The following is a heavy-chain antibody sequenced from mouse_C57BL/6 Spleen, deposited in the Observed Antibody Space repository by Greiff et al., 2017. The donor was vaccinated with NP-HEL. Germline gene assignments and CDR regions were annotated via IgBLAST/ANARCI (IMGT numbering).Heavy chain of an antibody. V-gene: IGHV1-55*01. D-gene: IGHD2-4*01. CDR2: IYPGSGST. J-gene: IGHJ4*01. Sequence: QVQLKQPGAELVKPGASVKMSCKASGYTFTSYWITWVKQRPGQGLEWIGDIYPGSGSTNYNGKFKSKATLTVDPSSSPAYMQLSSLTSEDSAVYYCARWDDYDVRAMDYWGQGTSVTVSS. CDR1: GYTFTSYW. CDR3: ARWDDYDVRAMDY.